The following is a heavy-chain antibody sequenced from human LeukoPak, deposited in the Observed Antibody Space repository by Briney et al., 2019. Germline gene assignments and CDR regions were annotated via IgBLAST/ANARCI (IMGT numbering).Heavy chain of an antibody. Sequence: GGSLRLSCAASGFPLRNYDMSWVRQAPGKGLEWVSVIYSGGSTYYADSVKGRFTISRDNSKNTLYLQMNSLRAEDTAVYYCAREGYSSGSSYFDYWGQGTLVTVSS. CDR1: GFPLRNYD. CDR3: AREGYSSGSSYFDY. V-gene: IGHV3-53*01. D-gene: IGHD6-19*01. J-gene: IGHJ4*02. CDR2: IYSGGST.